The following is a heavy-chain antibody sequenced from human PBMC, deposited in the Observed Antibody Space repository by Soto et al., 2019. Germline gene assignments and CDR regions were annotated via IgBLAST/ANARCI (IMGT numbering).Heavy chain of an antibody. D-gene: IGHD3-3*01. CDR1: GFTLSNAW. V-gene: IGHV3-15*01. CDR2: IKSKTDGGTT. Sequence: GGSLRLSCAASGFTLSNAWLSWVRQAPGKGLEWVGRIKSKTDGGTTDYAAPVKGRFTISGDDSKNTLYLQMNSLKTEDTAVYYCTTVRHDFWSGYIYYFDYWGQGTRVTVSS. CDR3: TTVRHDFWSGYIYYFDY. J-gene: IGHJ4*02.